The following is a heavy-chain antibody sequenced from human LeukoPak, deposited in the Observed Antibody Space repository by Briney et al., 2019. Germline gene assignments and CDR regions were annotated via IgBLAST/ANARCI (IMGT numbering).Heavy chain of an antibody. J-gene: IGHJ4*02. CDR3: ARDGDYYGSGSYSG. CDR1: GGTFSSYA. CDR2: IIPIFGTA. Sequence: LVKVSCKASGGTFSSYAISWVRQAPGQGLEWMGGIIPIFGTANYAQKFQGRVTITADKSTSTAHMELSSLRSEDTAVYYCARDGDYYGSGSYSGWGQGTLVTVSS. D-gene: IGHD3-10*01. V-gene: IGHV1-69*06.